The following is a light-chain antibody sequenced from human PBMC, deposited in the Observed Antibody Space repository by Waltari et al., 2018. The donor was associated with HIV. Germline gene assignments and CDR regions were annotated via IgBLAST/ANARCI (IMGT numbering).Light chain of an antibody. Sequence: QSALTQPASVSGSPGQSITISCTGSSSDVGSYNLVSWYQQHPGKAPKLMIYQAINRPSGVSKRFSGSKAGNTASLTISGLQAEDEADYYCCSYAGSSNWVFGGGTKVTVL. CDR1: SSDVGSYNL. V-gene: IGLV2-23*01. J-gene: IGLJ3*02. CDR3: CSYAGSSNWV. CDR2: QAI.